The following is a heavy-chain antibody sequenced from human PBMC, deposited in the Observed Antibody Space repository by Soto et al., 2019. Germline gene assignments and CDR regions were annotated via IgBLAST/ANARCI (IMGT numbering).Heavy chain of an antibody. V-gene: IGHV3-30*18. CDR1: GFTFSSYG. CDR2: ISYDGSNK. J-gene: IGHJ6*04. Sequence: QVQLVESGGGVVQPGRSLRLSCAASGFTFSSYGMHWVRQAPGKGLEWVAVISYDGSNKYYADSVKGRFTIARDNSKNPLYLQMSSLRAEDTAVYYCAKDGTIAVGGTGWHYYYGMDVWGEGTTVTVSS. CDR3: AKDGTIAVGGTGWHYYYGMDV. D-gene: IGHD6-19*01.